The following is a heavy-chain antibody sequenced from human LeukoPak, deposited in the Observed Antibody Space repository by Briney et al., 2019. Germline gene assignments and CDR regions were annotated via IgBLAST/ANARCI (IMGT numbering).Heavy chain of an antibody. V-gene: IGHV1-2*02. Sequence: ASVKVSCKASGYTFTGYYMNWVRQAPAQGRQWMGWINSDSGFTKYAQKFQGRVTMTRDTSITTVYMDLTRLTSDDTAVYYCARNFDMKGFDPWGQGTLVTVSS. CDR1: GYTFTGYY. D-gene: IGHD3-9*01. J-gene: IGHJ5*02. CDR3: ARNFDMKGFDP. CDR2: INSDSGFT.